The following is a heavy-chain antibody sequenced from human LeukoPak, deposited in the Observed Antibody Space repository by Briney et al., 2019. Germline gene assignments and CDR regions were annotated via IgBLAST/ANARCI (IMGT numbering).Heavy chain of an antibody. Sequence: GGSLRLSCAVSGLTLSNVWMNWVRQAPGKGLEWVGRIKSKTAGGTTDFAAPVKGRFTISRDDSKNTLYLQMNSLTSEDTAVYYCTQGSGQYYDYWGQGTLVTVSS. CDR2: IKSKTAGGTT. CDR1: GLTLSNVW. V-gene: IGHV3-15*07. D-gene: IGHD3-22*01. CDR3: TQGSGQYYDY. J-gene: IGHJ4*02.